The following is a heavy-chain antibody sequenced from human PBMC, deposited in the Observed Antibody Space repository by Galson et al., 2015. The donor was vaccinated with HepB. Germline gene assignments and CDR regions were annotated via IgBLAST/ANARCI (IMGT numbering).Heavy chain of an antibody. V-gene: IGHV3-49*04. CDR1: GFNFGDYE. Sequence: SLRLSCAASGFNFGDYEMSWVRQAPGKGLEWVGLIRSKPYGGTTEYAASVKGRSIISRDDSKSIAYVQMNSLKTEDSAVYYCARAYYDFWNGYDVWGQGTTVTVSS. CDR2: IRSKPYGGTT. D-gene: IGHD3-3*01. J-gene: IGHJ6*02. CDR3: ARAYYDFWNGYDV.